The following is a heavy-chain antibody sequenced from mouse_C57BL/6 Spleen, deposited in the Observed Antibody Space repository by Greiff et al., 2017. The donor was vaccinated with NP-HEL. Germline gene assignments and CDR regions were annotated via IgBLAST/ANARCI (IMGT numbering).Heavy chain of an antibody. CDR2: IDPEDGET. CDR1: GFNIKDYY. Sequence: VHVKQSGAELVKPGASVKLSCTASGFNIKDYYMHWVKQRTEQGLEWIGRIDPEDGETKYAPKFQGKATITADTSSNTAYLQLSSLTSEDTAVYYWARLDDGYYDFDYWGQGTTLTVSS. CDR3: ARLDDGYYDFDY. D-gene: IGHD2-3*01. V-gene: IGHV14-2*01. J-gene: IGHJ2*01.